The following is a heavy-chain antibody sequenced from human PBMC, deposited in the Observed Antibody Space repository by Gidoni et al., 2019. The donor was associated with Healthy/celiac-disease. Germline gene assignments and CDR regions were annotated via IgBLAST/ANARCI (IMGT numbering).Heavy chain of an antibody. Sequence: QLQLQESGPGLVKHSETLSLTCTVSCGSISSSSYYWCWIRQPPGKGLEWIGSIYYSGSTYYNPSLKSRVTISVDTSKNQFSLKLSSVTAADTAVYYCARLAVAGTFDYWGQGTLVTVSS. J-gene: IGHJ4*02. V-gene: IGHV4-39*01. CDR1: CGSISSSSYY. CDR3: ARLAVAGTFDY. CDR2: IYYSGST. D-gene: IGHD6-19*01.